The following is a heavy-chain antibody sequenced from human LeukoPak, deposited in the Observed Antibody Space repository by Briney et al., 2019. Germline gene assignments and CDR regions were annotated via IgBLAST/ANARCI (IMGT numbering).Heavy chain of an antibody. J-gene: IGHJ3*02. D-gene: IGHD3-10*01. V-gene: IGHV3-30*03. Sequence: GGSLRLSCAASGFTFTTYGLHWVRQAPGKGLEWVAFISYDGSSIHYADSVKGRFTISRDNCKNTLYLDMSSLRIEDTAVYYFAREGDMHADAFDMWGERTMVTVP. CDR2: ISYDGSSI. CDR1: GFTFTTYG. CDR3: AREGDMHADAFDM.